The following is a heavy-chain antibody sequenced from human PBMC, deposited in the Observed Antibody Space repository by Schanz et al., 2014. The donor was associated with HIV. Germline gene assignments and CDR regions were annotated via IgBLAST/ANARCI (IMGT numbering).Heavy chain of an antibody. V-gene: IGHV3-23*01. J-gene: IGHJ6*02. CDR3: ANSGYCTSGICYTRGDGMDV. CDR1: GFTFGSYA. CDR2: ISGVGGNT. D-gene: IGHD2-8*01. Sequence: EVQLLESGGGLVQPGGSLRLSCAASGFTFGSYAMSWVRQAPGKGLEWVSAISGVGGNTYYADSVKGRFIISRDISKRTVYLQMNSMRAEDTAVYYCANSGYCTSGICYTRGDGMDVWGQGTTVTVSS.